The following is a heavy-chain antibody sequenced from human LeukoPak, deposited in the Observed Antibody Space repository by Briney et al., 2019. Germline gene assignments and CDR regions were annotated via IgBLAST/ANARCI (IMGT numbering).Heavy chain of an antibody. CDR3: ARVRYGSGSTLFDY. V-gene: IGHV4-59*11. CDR2: IYYSGST. D-gene: IGHD3-10*01. Sequence: SETLSLTCTVSDGSISSHYWSWIRQPPGKGLEWIGYIYYSGSTNYNPSLKSRVTISVDTSKNQFSLKLSSVTAADTAVYYCARVRYGSGSTLFDYWGQGTLVTVSS. J-gene: IGHJ4*02. CDR1: DGSISSHY.